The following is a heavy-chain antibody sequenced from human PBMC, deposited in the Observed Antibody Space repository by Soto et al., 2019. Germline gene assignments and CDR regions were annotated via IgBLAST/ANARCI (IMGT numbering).Heavy chain of an antibody. J-gene: IGHJ6*02. Sequence: QLQLQESGSGLVKPSQTLSLMCDVSGGSITRSGYSWGWIRQLPGKGLEWVGNIYANGTTYYNASLKSRVTISVDTSKNQFSLNLTSVTAADTAVYYCASCGTRCDMDVWGQGSAVTVSS. D-gene: IGHD2-15*01. CDR1: GGSITRSGYS. CDR3: ASCGTRCDMDV. CDR2: IYANGTT. V-gene: IGHV4-30-2*01.